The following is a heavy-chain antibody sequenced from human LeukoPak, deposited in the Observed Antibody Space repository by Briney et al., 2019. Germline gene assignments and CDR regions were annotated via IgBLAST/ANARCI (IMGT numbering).Heavy chain of an antibody. V-gene: IGHV3-20*04. J-gene: IGHJ4*02. CDR1: GFTFDDYG. CDR3: ARDSPYPIAVAGTFDY. CDR2: INWNGGST. D-gene: IGHD6-19*01. Sequence: GGALRLSCAASGFTFDDYGMSWVRQAPGKGLEWVSGINWNGGSTGYADSVKGRFTISRDNAENSLYLHMNSLRAEDTALYYCARDSPYPIAVAGTFDYWGQGTLVTVSS.